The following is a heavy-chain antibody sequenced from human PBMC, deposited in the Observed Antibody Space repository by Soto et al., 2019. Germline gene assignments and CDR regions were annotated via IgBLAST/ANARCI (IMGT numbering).Heavy chain of an antibody. J-gene: IGHJ5*02. Sequence: QVQLQESGPGLVKPSQTLSLTCTVSGCSISSGGYYWSWIRQHPGKGLEWIGYIYDSGSTYYNPSLKGRIPMSVDTAKNQFSRKLSSVASADTAGDYWAGWGPTIVRGLGWWFDPWGQGTLVTLSS. CDR3: AGWGPTIVRGLGWWFDP. CDR1: GCSISSGGYY. D-gene: IGHD3-10*01. CDR2: IYDSGST. V-gene: IGHV4-31*03.